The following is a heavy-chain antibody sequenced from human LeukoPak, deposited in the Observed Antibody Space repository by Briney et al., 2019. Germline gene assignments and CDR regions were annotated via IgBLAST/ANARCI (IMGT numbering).Heavy chain of an antibody. J-gene: IGHJ6*02. CDR1: GFTFSSYW. D-gene: IGHD3-16*01. CDR2: INHNGNVN. Sequence: GGSLRLFCAASGFTFSSYWMNWARQAPGKGLEWVASINHNGNVNYYVDSVKGQFTISRDNAKNSLYLQMSNLRAEDTAVYFCARGGGLDVWGQGATVTVSS. V-gene: IGHV3-7*03. CDR3: ARGGGLDV.